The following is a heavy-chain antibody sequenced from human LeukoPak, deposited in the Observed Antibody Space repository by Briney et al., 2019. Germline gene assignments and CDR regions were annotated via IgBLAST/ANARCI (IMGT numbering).Heavy chain of an antibody. Sequence: GGSLRLSCAASGFTLSSYGMHSVRQAPGRGLEWVAVIWYEGSNKYYAVSERARFTISRENSKHTLYLQMNSLRAEHTAVYYCARALGPISSGCHDYWLQGTLVTVSS. CDR3: ARALGPISSGCHDY. CDR1: GFTLSSYG. J-gene: IGHJ4*02. CDR2: IWYEGSNK. V-gene: IGHV3-33*01. D-gene: IGHD6-19*01.